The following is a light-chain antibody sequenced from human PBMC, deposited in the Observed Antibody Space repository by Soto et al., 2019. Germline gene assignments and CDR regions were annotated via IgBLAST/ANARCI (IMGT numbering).Light chain of an antibody. CDR2: GAS. Sequence: EIVLTQSPGTLSLSPGERATLSCRASRSVSSSSLAWYQQKPGQAPRLFIYGASSRATGIPDRFSGSGSGTDFTLTISRLEPEDFAVYYCQQYGSSSITFGQGTRLEIK. CDR1: RSVSSSS. V-gene: IGKV3-20*01. CDR3: QQYGSSSIT. J-gene: IGKJ5*01.